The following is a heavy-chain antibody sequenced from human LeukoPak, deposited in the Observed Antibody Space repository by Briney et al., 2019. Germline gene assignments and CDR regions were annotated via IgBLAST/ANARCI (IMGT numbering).Heavy chain of an antibody. CDR1: GFTFSSYA. D-gene: IGHD2-21*02. J-gene: IGHJ6*02. V-gene: IGHV3-23*01. CDR2: ISGSGGST. Sequence: GGSLRLSCAASGFTFSSYAMSWVRQAPGKGLEWVSAISGSGGSTYYADSVKGRFTISRDNSKNTLYLQMNSLRAEDTAVYYCAKDEGSAYCGGDCYSFWPSYYYYGMDVWGQGTTVTASS. CDR3: AKDEGSAYCGGDCYSFWPSYYYYGMDV.